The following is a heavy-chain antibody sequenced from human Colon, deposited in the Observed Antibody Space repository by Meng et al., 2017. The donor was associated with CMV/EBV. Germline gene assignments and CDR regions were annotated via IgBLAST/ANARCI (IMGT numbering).Heavy chain of an antibody. CDR3: ARSRNALVRYYDIPSL. J-gene: IGHJ6*02. Sequence: GGSLRLSCAASGFSFRNYAIHWVRQAPGKGLEWVAAISHDGGNEFYADSVKGRFSISRDNSKYTVHLQMNSLGAEDTAVYYCARSRNALVRYYDIPSLWGQGTTVTVSS. CDR2: ISHDGGNE. CDR1: GFSFRNYA. V-gene: IGHV3-30*03. D-gene: IGHD3-9*01.